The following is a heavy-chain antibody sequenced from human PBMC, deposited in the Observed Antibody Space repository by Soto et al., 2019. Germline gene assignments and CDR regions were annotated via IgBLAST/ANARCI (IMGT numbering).Heavy chain of an antibody. D-gene: IGHD6-19*01. CDR2: ISSSSSTI. J-gene: IGHJ5*02. Sequence: PGGSLRLSCAASGFTFSSYSMNWVRQAPGKGLEWVSYISSSSSTIYYADSVKGRFTISRDNAKNSLYLQMNSLRDEDTAVYYCAREGSPPWGGWSYNWFDPWGQGTLVTVSS. CDR1: GFTFSSYS. V-gene: IGHV3-48*02. CDR3: AREGSPPWGGWSYNWFDP.